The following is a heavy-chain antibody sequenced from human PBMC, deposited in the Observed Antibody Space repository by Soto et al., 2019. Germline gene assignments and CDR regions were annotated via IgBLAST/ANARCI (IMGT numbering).Heavy chain of an antibody. CDR3: AVIDFWSGYFSFDY. Sequence: SETLSLTCTVSGGSISSYYWSWIRQPPGKGLEWIGYIYYSGSTNYNPSLKSRVTISVDTSKNQFSLKLSSVTAADTAVYYCAVIDFWSGYFSFDYWGQGTLVTVSS. D-gene: IGHD3-3*01. J-gene: IGHJ4*02. CDR1: GGSISSYY. V-gene: IGHV4-59*01. CDR2: IYYSGST.